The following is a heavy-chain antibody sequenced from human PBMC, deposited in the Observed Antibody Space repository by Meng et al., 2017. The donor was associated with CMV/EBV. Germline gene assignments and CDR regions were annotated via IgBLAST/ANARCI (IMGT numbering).Heavy chain of an antibody. V-gene: IGHV4-34*01. D-gene: IGHD2-21*01. J-gene: IGHJ2*01. CDR1: GGSFSGYY. CDR2: INHSGST. Sequence: YGGSFSGYYWSCIRQPPGKGLEWIGEINHSGSTNYNPSLKSRVTISVDTSKNQFSLKLSSVTAADTAVYYCARSVVVIATRRGYFDLWGRGTLVTVSS. CDR3: ARSVVVIATRRGYFDL.